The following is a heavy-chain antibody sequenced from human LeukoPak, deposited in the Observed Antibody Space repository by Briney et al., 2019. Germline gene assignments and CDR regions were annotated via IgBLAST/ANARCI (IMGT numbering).Heavy chain of an antibody. J-gene: IGHJ4*02. D-gene: IGHD5-12*01. CDR2: IYYSGST. CDR3: AGGRWLPLPGY. CDR1: GGSIRCYY. Sequence: PSETLSLTCIVSGGSIRCYYWSWTRQPPGKGLEWIGYIYYSGSTNYNPSLKSRVTISVDTSKNQFSLKLSSVTAADTAVYYCAGGRWLPLPGYWGQGTLVTVSS. V-gene: IGHV4-59*01.